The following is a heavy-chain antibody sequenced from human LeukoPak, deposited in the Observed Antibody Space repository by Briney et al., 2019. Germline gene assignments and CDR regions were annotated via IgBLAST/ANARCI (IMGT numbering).Heavy chain of an antibody. Sequence: GESLKISCKGSGYSFTSYWIGWGRQMLEKGLGWMGIISTGAPDTRYSPSFQGQVSISADKAMSTGYMQGSSLKASDTAMYYGARHVGYGDYNKWFDPWGQGTLVTVSS. CDR3: ARHVGYGDYNKWFDP. CDR2: ISTGAPDT. D-gene: IGHD4-17*01. V-gene: IGHV5-51*01. J-gene: IGHJ5*02. CDR1: GYSFTSYW.